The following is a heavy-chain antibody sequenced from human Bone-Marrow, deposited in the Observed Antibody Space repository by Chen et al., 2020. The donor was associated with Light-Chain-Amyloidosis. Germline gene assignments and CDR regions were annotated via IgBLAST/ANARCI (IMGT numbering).Heavy chain of an antibody. V-gene: IGHV5-51*01. J-gene: IGHJ4*02. CDR3: ARRRDGYNFDY. Sequence: EVQLEQSGPEVKKPGESLKISCKGSGYTFPNYWIGWVRQMPGKGLEWMGVIYPDDSDARYSPSFEAQVTISAHTSITTAYLQWRSLKASDTAMYYCARRRDGYNFDYWGQGTLVTVSS. CDR1: GYTFPNYW. D-gene: IGHD5-12*01. CDR2: IYPDDSDA.